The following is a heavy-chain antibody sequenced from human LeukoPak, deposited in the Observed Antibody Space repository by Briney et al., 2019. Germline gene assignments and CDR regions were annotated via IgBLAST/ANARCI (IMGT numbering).Heavy chain of an antibody. D-gene: IGHD6-13*01. CDR1: GFTFSSYA. V-gene: IGHV3-30-3*01. Sequence: GRSLRLSCAASGFTFSSYAMHWVRQAPGKGLEWVAVISYDGSNKYYADSVKGRFTNSRDNSKDTLYLQMNSLRAEDTAVYYCARDHDSSSWYNWFDPWGQGTLVTVSS. J-gene: IGHJ5*02. CDR3: ARDHDSSSWYNWFDP. CDR2: ISYDGSNK.